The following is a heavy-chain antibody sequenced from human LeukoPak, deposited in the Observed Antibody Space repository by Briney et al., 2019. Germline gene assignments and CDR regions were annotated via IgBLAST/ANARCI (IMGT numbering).Heavy chain of an antibody. CDR3: ASAREYCGSAECYEYFQH. Sequence: GGSLRLSCAASGVTVGTNSMSWARQSPGKGLEWVSVLYSGGSTYNADSVNGRFTVSRDNSRNTLFLQMNNLRAEDTALYFCASAREYCGSAECYEYFQHWGQGTLVIVSS. CDR1: GVTVGTNS. CDR2: LYSGGST. V-gene: IGHV3-53*01. D-gene: IGHD2-21*01. J-gene: IGHJ1*01.